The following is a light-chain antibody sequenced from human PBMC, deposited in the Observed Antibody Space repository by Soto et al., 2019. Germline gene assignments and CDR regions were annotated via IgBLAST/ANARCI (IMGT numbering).Light chain of an antibody. V-gene: IGKV1-6*01. CDR3: LQDFSFPLT. CDR1: QTISSW. J-gene: IGKJ4*01. Sequence: IQMTQSPSTLSGSVGDRVTITCRASQTISSWLAWYQQKPGKAPKLLIYTASSLQNGVPPRFSGSGSDTVFTLTIDSLQPEDFATYYCLQDFSFPLTFGGGTKVDIK. CDR2: TAS.